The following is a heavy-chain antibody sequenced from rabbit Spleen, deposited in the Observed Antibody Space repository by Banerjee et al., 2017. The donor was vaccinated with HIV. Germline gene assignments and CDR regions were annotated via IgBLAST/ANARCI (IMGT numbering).Heavy chain of an antibody. CDR3: ARDLPDIIGWNFGF. CDR2: IYAGSSGNT. V-gene: IGHV1S40*01. D-gene: IGHD1-1*01. CDR1: GVSFSFSSY. J-gene: IGHJ3*01. Sequence: VESGGGLVKPGASLTLTCTASGVSFSFSSYMCWVRQAPGKGLEWIACIYAGSSGNTYYASWAKGRFTISKTSSNTVTLQMTSLTAADTATYFCARDLPDIIGWNFGFWGQGTLVTVS.